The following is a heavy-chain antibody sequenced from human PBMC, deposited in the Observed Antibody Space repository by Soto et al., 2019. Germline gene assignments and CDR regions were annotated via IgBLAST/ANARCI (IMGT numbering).Heavy chain of an antibody. CDR1: GFTFSSHT. D-gene: IGHD2-15*01. J-gene: IGHJ4*02. V-gene: IGHV3-21*01. Sequence: GGSLRLSCAASGFTFSSHTMNWVRQAPGKGLEWVSSISSSSTYIYYADSVKGRFTISRDNAKKSLYLQMNSLRAEDTAVYYCARVFGYCSGGACSSLDYWGQGTLVTVSS. CDR2: ISSSSTYI. CDR3: ARVFGYCSGGACSSLDY.